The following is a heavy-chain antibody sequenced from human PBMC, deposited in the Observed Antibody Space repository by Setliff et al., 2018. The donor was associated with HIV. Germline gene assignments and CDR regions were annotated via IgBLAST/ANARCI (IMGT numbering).Heavy chain of an antibody. Sequence: ASVKVSCKASGYNFFSYGISWVRQAPGQGLQWMGWINPRSGVTKYAQKFQGRFIMTTDTTINTLYMELKRLTSDDTALYYCARDSGTNDHFLSPYYGALDFWGLGTLVTVSS. CDR2: INPRSGVT. V-gene: IGHV1-18*01. CDR1: GYNFFSYG. CDR3: ARDSGTNDHFLSPYYGALDF. J-gene: IGHJ4*02. D-gene: IGHD3-3*02.